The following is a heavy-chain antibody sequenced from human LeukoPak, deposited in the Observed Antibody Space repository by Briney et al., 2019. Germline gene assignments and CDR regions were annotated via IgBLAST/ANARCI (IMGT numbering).Heavy chain of an antibody. D-gene: IGHD3-22*01. CDR1: GFTFSSYW. CDR3: ARVLYDSSGYIYYYYYYMDV. J-gene: IGHJ6*03. V-gene: IGHV3-7*01. Sequence: PGGSLTLSCPASGFTFSSYWMSWIRQAPGKGLEWVANIKQDGSEKYYVDSVKGPFTISRDNAKGSLYLQMNSLRAEDTAVYYCARVLYDSSGYIYYYYYYMDVWGKGTTVTVSS. CDR2: IKQDGSEK.